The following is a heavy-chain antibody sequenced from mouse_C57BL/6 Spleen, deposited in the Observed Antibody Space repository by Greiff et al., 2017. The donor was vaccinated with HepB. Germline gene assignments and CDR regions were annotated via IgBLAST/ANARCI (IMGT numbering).Heavy chain of an antibody. D-gene: IGHD1-1*01. CDR2: INPNNGGT. J-gene: IGHJ3*01. Sequence: EVQLQQSGPELVKPGASVKISCKASGYTFTDYYMNWVKQSQGKSLEWIGDINPNNGGTSYNQKFKGKATLTVDKSSSTAYMELRSLTSEDSAVYYCASKDPYYGSSSAWFAYWGQGTLVTVSA. CDR3: ASKDPYYGSSSAWFAY. CDR1: GYTFTDYY. V-gene: IGHV1-26*01.